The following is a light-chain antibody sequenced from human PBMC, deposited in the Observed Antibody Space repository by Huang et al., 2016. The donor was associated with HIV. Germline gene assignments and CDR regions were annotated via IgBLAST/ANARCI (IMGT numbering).Light chain of an antibody. CDR3: MQALHTPYT. CDR2: LGS. CDR1: RSLLNSNGYNY. Sequence: DIVMIQSPLSLPVTPGVPASISCTSSRSLLNSNGYNYLAWFLQKPGQSPQLLIFLGSNRASGVPDRFSGSGSGTYFSLKISRVEAEDVGVYYCMQALHTPYTFGQGTKLEIK. V-gene: IGKV2-28*01. J-gene: IGKJ2*01.